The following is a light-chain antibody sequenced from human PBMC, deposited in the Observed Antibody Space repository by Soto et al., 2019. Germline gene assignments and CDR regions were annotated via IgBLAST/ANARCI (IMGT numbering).Light chain of an antibody. V-gene: IGKV1-5*01. Sequence: DIQMTQSPSTLSASVGDRVTITCRASQSISSWLAWYQQKPGKAPKLLIYDASSLESGVPSRFSGSGSGTESTRTITSLQPDDFATYYCQQYNSYPWTFGQGTKVEIK. CDR1: QSISSW. CDR3: QQYNSYPWT. J-gene: IGKJ1*01. CDR2: DAS.